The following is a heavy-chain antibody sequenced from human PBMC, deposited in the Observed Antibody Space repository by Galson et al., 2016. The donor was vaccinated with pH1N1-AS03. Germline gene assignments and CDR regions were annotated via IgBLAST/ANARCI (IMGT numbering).Heavy chain of an antibody. Sequence: SVKVSCKASGYTFTDYPMNWVRQAPGQGLEWMGWIHTTTGNPTYAQDFTGRFVFSSETSVSTAYLQITGLKAEDTAVYYCTRFANVSPYYFDQWGQGTLLTVSS. CDR1: GYTFTDYP. V-gene: IGHV7-4-1*02. J-gene: IGHJ4*02. CDR2: IHTTTGNP. CDR3: TRFANVSPYYFDQ. D-gene: IGHD3-16*01.